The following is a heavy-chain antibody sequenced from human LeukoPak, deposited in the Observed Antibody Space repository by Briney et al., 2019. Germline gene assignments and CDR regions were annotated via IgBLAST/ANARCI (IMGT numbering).Heavy chain of an antibody. CDR3: AKDISQGRFLEWLSGNYYYYYMDV. CDR1: GFTFSSNA. J-gene: IGHJ6*03. Sequence: GGSLRLSCEASGFTFSSNAMSWVRQAPGKGLEWVSGIGGDVRTHYADSVKGRFTISRDNSKNTVYLQMNSLRAEDTAVYYCAKDISQGRFLEWLSGNYYYYYMDVWGKGTTVTVSS. V-gene: IGHV3-23*01. CDR2: IGGDVRT. D-gene: IGHD3-3*01.